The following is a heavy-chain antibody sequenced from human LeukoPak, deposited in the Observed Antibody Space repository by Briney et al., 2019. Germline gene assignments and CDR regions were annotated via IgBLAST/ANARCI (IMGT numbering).Heavy chain of an antibody. J-gene: IGHJ3*02. CDR3: AQLVRDAFDI. D-gene: IGHD6-13*01. CDR1: GFTFSSHS. Sequence: GGSLRLSCAASGFTFSSHSMNWVRQAPGKGLEWVSSISSSSSYIYYADSVKGRFTISRDNAKNSLYLQMNSLRAEDTAVYYCAQLVRDAFDIWGQGTMVTVSS. V-gene: IGHV3-21*01. CDR2: ISSSSSYI.